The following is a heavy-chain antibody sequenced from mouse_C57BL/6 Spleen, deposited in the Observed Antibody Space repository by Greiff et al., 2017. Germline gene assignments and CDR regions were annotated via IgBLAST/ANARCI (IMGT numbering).Heavy chain of an antibody. CDR3: ARGETGTSYFDY. CDR1: GYAFSSSW. CDR2: FYPGDGDP. J-gene: IGHJ2*01. D-gene: IGHD4-1*01. Sequence: QVQLQQSGPELVKPGASVKISCKASGYAFSSSWMHWVKQRPGKGLEWIGRFYPGDGDPNYNGKFKGKATLTVDNTSITAYIPRCSLTSEDSAVYFCARGETGTSYFDYWGQGTTLTVSS. V-gene: IGHV1-82*01.